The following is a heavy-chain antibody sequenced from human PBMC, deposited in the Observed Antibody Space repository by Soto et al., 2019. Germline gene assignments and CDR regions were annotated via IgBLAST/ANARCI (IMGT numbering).Heavy chain of an antibody. CDR1: GGSISSGGYY. D-gene: IGHD3-10*01. Sequence: SETLSLTCTVSGGSISSGGYYWSWIRQHPGKGLEWIGYIYYSGSTYYNPSLKSRVTISVDTSKNQFSLKLSSVTAADTAVYYCARDWGREFGEGTIERYGMEVWGQGTTVTVSS. CDR3: ARDWGREFGEGTIERYGMEV. CDR2: IYYSGST. J-gene: IGHJ6*02. V-gene: IGHV4-31*03.